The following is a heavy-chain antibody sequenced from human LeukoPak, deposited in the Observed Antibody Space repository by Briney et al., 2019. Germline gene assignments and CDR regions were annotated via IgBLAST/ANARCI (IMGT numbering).Heavy chain of an antibody. J-gene: IGHJ1*01. CDR2: IYYSGST. D-gene: IGHD2-21*02. CDR3: ARDPAKCGGDCYSV. CDR1: GGSISSYY. V-gene: IGHV4-59*01. Sequence: SETLSLTCTVSGGSISSYYWSWIRQPPGKGLEWIGYIYYSGSTNYNPSLKGRVTISVDTSKNQFSLKLSSVTAADTAVYYCARDPAKCGGDCYSVWGQGTLVTVSS.